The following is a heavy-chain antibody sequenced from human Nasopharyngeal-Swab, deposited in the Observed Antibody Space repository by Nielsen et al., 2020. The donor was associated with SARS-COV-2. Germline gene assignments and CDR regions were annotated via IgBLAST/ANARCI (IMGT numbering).Heavy chain of an antibody. V-gene: IGHV4-4*01. D-gene: IGHD5-24*01. Sequence: GSLRLSCTVSGGSTTSSNWWTWVRQSPRTGLEWIGEVYRSGLTNYNPSLKSRVTISLDTSKNQFSLEMTSVTAADTALYFCASREWLQFDSWGPGALVTVSS. CDR2: VYRSGLT. CDR1: GGSTTSSNW. CDR3: ASREWLQFDS. J-gene: IGHJ5*01.